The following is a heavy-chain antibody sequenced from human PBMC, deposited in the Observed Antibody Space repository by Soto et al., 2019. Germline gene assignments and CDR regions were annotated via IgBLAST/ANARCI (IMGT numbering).Heavy chain of an antibody. D-gene: IGHD2-2*01. CDR1: GFTFSSYA. CDR2: ISGSGGST. CDR3: AKGGVVVPGAFDY. Sequence: GGSLRHSCAASGFTFSSYAMSWVRQAPGKGLEWVSAISGSGGSTYYADSVKGRFTISRDNSKNTLYLQMNSLRAEDTAVYYCAKGGVVVPGAFDYWGQGTLVTVSS. V-gene: IGHV3-23*01. J-gene: IGHJ4*02.